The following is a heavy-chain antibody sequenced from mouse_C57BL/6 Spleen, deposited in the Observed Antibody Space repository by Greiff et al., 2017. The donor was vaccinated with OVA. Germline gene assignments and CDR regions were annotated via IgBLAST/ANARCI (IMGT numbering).Heavy chain of an antibody. CDR2: ISYDGSN. J-gene: IGHJ3*01. D-gene: IGHD1-1*01. Sequence: EVKLMESGPGLVKPSQSLSLTCSVTGYSITSGYYWNWIRQFPGNKLEWMGYISYDGSNNYNPSLKNRISITRDTSKNQFFLKLNSVTTEDTATYYCASDYGSSYGFAYWGQGTLVTVSA. V-gene: IGHV3-6*01. CDR3: ASDYGSSYGFAY. CDR1: GYSITSGYY.